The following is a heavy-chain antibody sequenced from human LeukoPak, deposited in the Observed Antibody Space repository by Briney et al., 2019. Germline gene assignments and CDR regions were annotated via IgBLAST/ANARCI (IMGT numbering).Heavy chain of an antibody. CDR1: GFTFSSYD. CDR2: IGTAGDT. D-gene: IGHD2-2*03. V-gene: IGHV3-13*01. J-gene: IGHJ4*02. Sequence: GGSPRLSCAASGFTFSSYDMHWVRQATGKGLEWVSAIGTAGDTYYPGFVKGRFTISRDNSKNTLYLQMNSLRAEDTALYYCAKDRMDPVNYWGQGTLVTVSS. CDR3: AKDRMDPVNY.